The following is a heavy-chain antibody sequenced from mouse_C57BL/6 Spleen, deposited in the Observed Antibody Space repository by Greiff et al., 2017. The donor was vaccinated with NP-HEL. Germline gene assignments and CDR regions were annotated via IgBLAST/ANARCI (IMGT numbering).Heavy chain of an antibody. V-gene: IGHV1-80*01. Sequence: QVQLQQSGAELVKPGASVKISCKASGYAFSSYWMNWVKQRPGKGLEWIGQIYPGDGDTNYNGKFKGKATLTADKSSSTAYMQLSSLTSEDSAVYFCARPHLLHYYAMDYWGQGTSVTVSS. CDR1: GYAFSSYW. CDR3: ARPHLLHYYAMDY. J-gene: IGHJ4*01. D-gene: IGHD1-1*01. CDR2: IYPGDGDT.